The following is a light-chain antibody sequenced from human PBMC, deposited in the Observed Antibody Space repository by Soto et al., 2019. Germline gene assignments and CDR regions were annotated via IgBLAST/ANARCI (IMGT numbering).Light chain of an antibody. CDR1: QSISTY. CDR2: GAS. J-gene: IGKJ4*01. CDR3: QQSYSTPLT. Sequence: DIQMTQSPSSLSAFVGDRVTITCRASQSISTYLKWYQQKPGKAPKFLIYGASSLQSGVPSRFSGSGSGTDFTLTISSLQPEDFATYYCQQSYSTPLTFGGGTKVEIK. V-gene: IGKV1-39*01.